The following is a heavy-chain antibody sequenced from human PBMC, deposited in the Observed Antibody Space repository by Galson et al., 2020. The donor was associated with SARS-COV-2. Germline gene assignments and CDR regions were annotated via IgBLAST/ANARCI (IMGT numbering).Heavy chain of an antibody. CDR1: GFTFNSYS. Sequence: TGGSLRLSCAASGFTFNSYSMNWVRQAPGKGLEWVSYISSSSSTIYYADSVKGRFTISRDNAKNSLYLQMNSLRDEDTAVYYCARDPANDDFWSTSDADYYFDYWGQGTLVTVSS. V-gene: IGHV3-48*02. CDR2: ISSSSSTI. J-gene: IGHJ4*02. D-gene: IGHD3-3*01. CDR3: ARDPANDDFWSTSDADYYFDY.